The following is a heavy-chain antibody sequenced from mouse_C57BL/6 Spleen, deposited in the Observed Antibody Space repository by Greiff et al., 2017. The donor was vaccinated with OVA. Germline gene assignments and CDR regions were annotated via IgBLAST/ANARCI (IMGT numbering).Heavy chain of an antibody. CDR2: IYPGSGNT. CDR3: ARSDYYYGSSYNFDY. D-gene: IGHD1-1*01. Sequence: VQRVESGPELVKPGASVKISCKASGYAFSSSWMNWVKQRPGKGLEWIGRIYPGSGNTYYNEKFKGKATLTAEKSSSTAYMQLSSLTSEDSAVYFCARSDYYYGSSYNFDYWGQGTTLTVSS. V-gene: IGHV1-82*01. J-gene: IGHJ2*01. CDR1: GYAFSSSW.